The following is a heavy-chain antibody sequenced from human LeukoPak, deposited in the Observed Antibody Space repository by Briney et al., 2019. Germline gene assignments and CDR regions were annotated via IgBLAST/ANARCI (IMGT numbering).Heavy chain of an antibody. J-gene: IGHJ6*03. Sequence: SQTLSLTCAISGDSVSSNSAAWNWIRQSPSRGLEWLGRTYYRSKWYYDYVVSLKSRITIIPDTSKNQFSLQLSSVTPEDTAVYYCATLLADCGGNCSLGYYYYMDVWGKGPRSPSP. CDR2: TYYRSKWYY. D-gene: IGHD2-21*01. CDR1: GDSVSSNSAA. V-gene: IGHV6-1*01. CDR3: ATLLADCGGNCSLGYYYYMDV.